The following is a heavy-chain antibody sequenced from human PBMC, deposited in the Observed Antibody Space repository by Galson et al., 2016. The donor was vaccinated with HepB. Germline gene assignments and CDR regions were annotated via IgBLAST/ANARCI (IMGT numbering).Heavy chain of an antibody. Sequence: SETLSLTCTISGDSITNSYWSWIRQPPGKGLEWIGYIYYGGTTIYNSSLKSRVTISRDPSKNRLSLRLNSVSAADTAVYYCARAVLYFGESVIWYFDLWGRGSLVTVSS. V-gene: IGHV4-59*01. CDR2: IYYGGTT. CDR1: GDSITNSY. CDR3: ARAVLYFGESVIWYFDL. J-gene: IGHJ2*01. D-gene: IGHD3-10*01.